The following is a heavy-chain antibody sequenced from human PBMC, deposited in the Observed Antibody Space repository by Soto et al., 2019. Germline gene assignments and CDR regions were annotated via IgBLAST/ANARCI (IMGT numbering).Heavy chain of an antibody. CDR3: ARAWGHHRSSPYYGMDV. J-gene: IGHJ6*02. Sequence: SETLSLTCTVSGGSISSGDYYWSWIRQPPGKGLEWIGYIYYSGSTYYNPSLKSRVTISVDTSKNQFSLKLSSVTAADTAVYYCARAWGHHRSSPYYGMDVWGQGTTVTVSS. CDR1: GGSISSGDYY. V-gene: IGHV4-30-4*01. D-gene: IGHD6-13*01. CDR2: IYYSGST.